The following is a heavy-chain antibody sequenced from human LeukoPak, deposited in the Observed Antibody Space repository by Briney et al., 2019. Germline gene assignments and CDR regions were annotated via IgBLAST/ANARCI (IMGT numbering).Heavy chain of an antibody. CDR2: INHSGST. CDR3: ARRKSGVPAAMRQDNWFDP. Sequence: SETLSLTCAVYGGSFSGYYWSWIRQPPGKGLEWIGEINHSGSTNYNPSLKSRVTISVDTSKNQFSLKLSSVTAADTAVYYCARRKSGVPAAMRQDNWFDPWGQGTLVTVSS. D-gene: IGHD2-2*01. V-gene: IGHV4-34*01. J-gene: IGHJ5*02. CDR1: GGSFSGYY.